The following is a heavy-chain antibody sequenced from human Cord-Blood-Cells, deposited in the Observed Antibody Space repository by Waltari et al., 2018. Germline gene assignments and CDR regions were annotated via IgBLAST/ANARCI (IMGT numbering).Heavy chain of an antibody. J-gene: IGHJ6*02. CDR3: ARVVVGYYDFWSGYWRPGYGMDV. CDR2: SDHSGST. Sequence: QVQLQESGPGLVKPSGTLSLTCAVSGGSISSSNWWSWVRQPPGKGLEWIGESDHSGSTNSNQTLKSRVTISVDKSKNQFSLKLSSVTAADTAVYYCARVVVGYYDFWSGYWRPGYGMDVWGQGTTVTVSS. CDR1: GGSISSSNW. D-gene: IGHD3-3*01. V-gene: IGHV4-4*02.